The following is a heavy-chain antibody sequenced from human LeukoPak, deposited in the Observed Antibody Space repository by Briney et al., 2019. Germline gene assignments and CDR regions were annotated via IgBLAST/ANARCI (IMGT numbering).Heavy chain of an antibody. J-gene: IGHJ4*02. V-gene: IGHV3-30-3*01. CDR2: ISYDGSNK. CDR1: GFTFNSYA. Sequence: GGSLRLSCAASGFTFNSYAIHWVRQAPGKGLDWVAFISYDGSNKYYADSVKGRFTISRDNSKNTLYLQMNSLRAEDTAVYYCAKDSRIQLWLFAGFDYWGQGTLVTVSS. CDR3: AKDSRIQLWLFAGFDY. D-gene: IGHD5-18*01.